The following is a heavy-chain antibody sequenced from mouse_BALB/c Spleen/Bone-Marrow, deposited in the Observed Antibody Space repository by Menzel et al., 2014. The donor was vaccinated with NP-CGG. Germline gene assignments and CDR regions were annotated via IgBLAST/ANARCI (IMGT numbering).Heavy chain of an antibody. CDR2: ISSGGST. J-gene: IGHJ4*01. CDR1: GFTFSSYA. V-gene: IGHV5-6-5*01. Sequence: EVMLVESGGGLVKPGGSLKLSCAASGFTFSSYAMSWVRQTPEKRLEGAASISSGGSTYYPDSVKGRFTISRDNARNILYLQMSSLRSEDTAMYYCARVEDGYYVRAMDYWGQGTSVTVSS. D-gene: IGHD2-3*01. CDR3: ARVEDGYYVRAMDY.